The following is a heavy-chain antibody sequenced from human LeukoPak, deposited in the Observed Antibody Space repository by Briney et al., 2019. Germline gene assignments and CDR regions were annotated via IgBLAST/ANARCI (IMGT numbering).Heavy chain of an antibody. V-gene: IGHV4-30-2*01. CDR3: ARGQYSSSWYDY. D-gene: IGHD6-13*01. Sequence: PSQTLSLTCAVSGGSISSGGYSWSWIRQPPGKGLEWIGYIYHSGSTYYNPSLKSRVTISVDRSKNQFSLKLSSVTAADTAVYYCARGQYSSSWYDYWGQGTPVTVSS. CDR2: IYHSGST. CDR1: GGSISSGGYS. J-gene: IGHJ4*02.